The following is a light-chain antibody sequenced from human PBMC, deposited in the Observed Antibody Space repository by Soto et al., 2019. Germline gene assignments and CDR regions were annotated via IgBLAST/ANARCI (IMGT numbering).Light chain of an antibody. V-gene: IGLV2-8*01. CDR3: SSYTSSSTWV. J-gene: IGLJ3*02. Sequence: QSVLTQPPSASGSPGQSVTISCTGTSGDVGGYNYVSWYQQHPGKAPKLMIYEVSKRPSGVPDRFSGSKSGNTASLTISGLQAEDEADYYCSSYTSSSTWVFGGGTKLTVL. CDR1: SGDVGGYNY. CDR2: EVS.